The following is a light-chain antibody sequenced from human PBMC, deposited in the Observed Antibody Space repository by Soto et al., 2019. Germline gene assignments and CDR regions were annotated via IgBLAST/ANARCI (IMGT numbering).Light chain of an antibody. CDR3: QQYGSSAFT. CDR1: QSVSSSY. Sequence: EIVLTQSPGTLSLSPGERATLSCRASQSVSSSYLAWYQQKPGQAPRLLIYGAYNRATGIPDRFSGSGSGTDLTLTIRRLEPEYFAVYYCQQYGSSAFTVGAGTKVDIK. CDR2: GAY. J-gene: IGKJ3*01. V-gene: IGKV3-20*01.